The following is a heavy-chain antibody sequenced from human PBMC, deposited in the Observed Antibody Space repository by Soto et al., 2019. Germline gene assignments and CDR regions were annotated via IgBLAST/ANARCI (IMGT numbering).Heavy chain of an antibody. CDR2: IYYSGST. Sequence: LETLSLTCTVSGGSISSYYWSWIRQPPGKGLELIGYIYYSGSTNYNPSLKGRVTISADTSKNQFSLKLNSVTAADTAVYFCARAYSYGYGLYFDYWGQGTLVTVSS. CDR1: GGSISSYY. V-gene: IGHV4-59*08. CDR3: ARAYSYGYGLYFDY. J-gene: IGHJ4*02. D-gene: IGHD5-18*01.